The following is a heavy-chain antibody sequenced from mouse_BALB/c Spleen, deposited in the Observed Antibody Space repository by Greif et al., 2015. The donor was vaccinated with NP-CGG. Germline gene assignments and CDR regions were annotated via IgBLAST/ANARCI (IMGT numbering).Heavy chain of an antibody. D-gene: IGHD4-1*01. Sequence: EVMLVESGGDLVKPGGSLKLSCAASGFTFSSYGMSWVRQTPDKRLEWVATISSGGSYTYYPDSVKGRFTISRDNAKNTLYLQMSSLKSEDTAMYYCARHRLGPWYFDVWGAGTTVTVSS. CDR3: ARHRLGPWYFDV. V-gene: IGHV5-6*02. CDR2: ISSGGSYT. J-gene: IGHJ1*01. CDR1: GFTFSSYG.